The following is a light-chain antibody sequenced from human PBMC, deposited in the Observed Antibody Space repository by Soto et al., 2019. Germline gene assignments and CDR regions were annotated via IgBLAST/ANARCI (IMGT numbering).Light chain of an antibody. CDR3: QQYNNWPLT. V-gene: IGKV3-15*01. J-gene: IGKJ5*01. CDR2: GAS. Sequence: EIVMTHSPSTLSLSAVERATRSCRVSQSVSSNLAWYQQKPGQAPRLLIYGASTRATGIPARFSGSGSGTEFTLTISSLQSEDFAVYYCQQYNNWPLTFGQGTRLEIK. CDR1: QSVSSN.